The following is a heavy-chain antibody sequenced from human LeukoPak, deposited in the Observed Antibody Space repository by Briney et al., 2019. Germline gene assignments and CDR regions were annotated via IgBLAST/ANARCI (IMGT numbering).Heavy chain of an antibody. CDR2: ISLDGSET. CDR1: GFIFGSFF. V-gene: IGHV3-7*01. Sequence: GGSLRLSCAASGFIFGSFFLNWVRLTPGGELEWVACISLDGSETFYMDSVRGRFTISRDNTEKSLYLQMNSLRAEDTAVYFCVRDLGHSRHYFEYWGQGALVTVSS. J-gene: IGHJ4*02. D-gene: IGHD2-15*01. CDR3: VRDLGHSRHYFEY.